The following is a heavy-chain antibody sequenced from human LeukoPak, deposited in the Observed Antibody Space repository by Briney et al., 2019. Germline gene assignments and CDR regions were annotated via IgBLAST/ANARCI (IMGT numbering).Heavy chain of an antibody. CDR3: ATDLPHYYGSGSSTSYYGMDV. D-gene: IGHD3-10*01. CDR1: GYTFTGYY. CDR2: INPNSGGT. J-gene: IGHJ6*02. Sequence: ASVKVSCKASGYTFTGYYMHWVRQAPGQGLEWMGWINPNSGGTNYAQKFQGRVTMTRDTSISTAYMELSRLRSDDTAVYYCATDLPHYYGSGSSTSYYGMDVWGQGTTVTVSS. V-gene: IGHV1-2*02.